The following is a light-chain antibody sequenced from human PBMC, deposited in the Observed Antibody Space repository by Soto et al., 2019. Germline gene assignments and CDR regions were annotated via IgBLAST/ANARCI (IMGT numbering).Light chain of an antibody. J-gene: IGKJ4*01. CDR2: AAS. Sequence: DIQMTQSPSSLSSSVGDRVTITCRASQSISRYLNWYQQKPGKAPKLLIYAASSLQIGVPSMFSGSGSGTDFTLTISSLQPEDFATYYCQQSYSAPPSFGGGPKVEIK. V-gene: IGKV1-39*01. CDR3: QQSYSAPPS. CDR1: QSISRY.